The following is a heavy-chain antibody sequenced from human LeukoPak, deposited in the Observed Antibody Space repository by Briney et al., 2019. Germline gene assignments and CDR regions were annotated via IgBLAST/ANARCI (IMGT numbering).Heavy chain of an antibody. J-gene: IGHJ4*02. CDR1: GVSISSYY. CDR3: ASGPYPAAGTDHQFDY. D-gene: IGHD6-13*01. CDR2: IYYSGST. Sequence: SETLSLTCTVSGVSISSYYWSWIRQPPGKGLEWIGYIYYSGSTNYNPSLYNPSLKSRVTISVDTPKHQFSLKLPSVTAADTAVYYCASGPYPAAGTDHQFDYWGQGTLVTVSS. V-gene: IGHV4-59*01.